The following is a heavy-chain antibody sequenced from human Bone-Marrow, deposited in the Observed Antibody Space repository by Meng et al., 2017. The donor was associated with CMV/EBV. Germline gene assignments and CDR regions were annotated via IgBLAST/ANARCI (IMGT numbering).Heavy chain of an antibody. CDR1: GGTFSSYA. Sequence: ASVKVSCKASGGTFSSYAISWVRQATGQGLEWMGWMNPNSGNTGYAQKFQGRVTMTRDTSISTAYMELSRLRSDDTAVYYCARDFGSGWYYFDYWGQGTLVTVSS. CDR3: ARDFGSGWYYFDY. CDR2: MNPNSGNT. V-gene: IGHV1-8*02. D-gene: IGHD6-19*01. J-gene: IGHJ4*02.